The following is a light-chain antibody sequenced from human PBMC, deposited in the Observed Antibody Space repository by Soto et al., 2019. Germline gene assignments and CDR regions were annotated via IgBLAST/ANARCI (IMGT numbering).Light chain of an antibody. CDR3: SSYTTSSTVV. Sequence: QSALTRPASVFGSPGQSITISCTRTSSDVGGYNFVSWYQQLPGKAPKLMIYEVTSRPSGVSNRFSGSKSGNTASLTISGLQPEDEAEYYCSSYTTSSTVVFGTGTKVTVL. V-gene: IGLV2-14*03. CDR2: EVT. CDR1: SSDVGGYNF. J-gene: IGLJ1*01.